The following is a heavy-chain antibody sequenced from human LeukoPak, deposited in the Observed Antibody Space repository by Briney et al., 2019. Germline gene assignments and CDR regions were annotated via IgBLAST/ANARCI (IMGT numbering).Heavy chain of an antibody. CDR3: ITESGSSPFDY. Sequence: GGSLRLSCAASGFTFSNAWMNWVRQAPGKVLEWVGRIKSKTDGGTTDYAAPVKGRFTISRDDSKNTLYLQMNSLKTEDTAVYYCITESGSSPFDYWGQGTLVTVSS. D-gene: IGHD3-10*01. CDR1: GFTFSNAW. J-gene: IGHJ4*02. V-gene: IGHV3-15*01. CDR2: IKSKTDGGTT.